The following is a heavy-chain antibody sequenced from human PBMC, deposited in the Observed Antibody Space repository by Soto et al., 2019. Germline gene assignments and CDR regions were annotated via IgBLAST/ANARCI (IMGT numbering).Heavy chain of an antibody. CDR1: GFTFSSYW. V-gene: IGHV3-74*01. CDR3: ARDWVVAATPLVYYYYGMDV. Sequence: EVQLVESGGGLVQPGGSLRLSCAASGFTFSSYWMHWDRQAPGKGLVWVSRINSDGSSTSYADSVKGRFTISRDNAKNTLYLQMNSLRAEDTAVYYCARDWVVAATPLVYYYYGMDVWGQGTTVTVSS. D-gene: IGHD2-15*01. J-gene: IGHJ6*02. CDR2: INSDGSST.